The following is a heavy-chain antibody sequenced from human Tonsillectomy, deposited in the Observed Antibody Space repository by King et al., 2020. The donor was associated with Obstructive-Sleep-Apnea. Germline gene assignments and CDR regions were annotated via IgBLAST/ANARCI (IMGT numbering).Heavy chain of an antibody. V-gene: IGHV3-74*01. Sequence: VQLVESGGDLVQPGGSLRLSCAASGFTFSNYWMHWVRQAPGKGLVWVSSINSDGSTTSYADSVKGQFTISRDNAKNTLYQQMNSLRAEDTAVYYCASGTCSGVSCYWAAGYGGQGTLVTVSS. D-gene: IGHD2-15*01. CDR1: GFTFSNYW. CDR2: INSDGSTT. J-gene: IGHJ4*02. CDR3: ASGTCSGVSCYWAAGY.